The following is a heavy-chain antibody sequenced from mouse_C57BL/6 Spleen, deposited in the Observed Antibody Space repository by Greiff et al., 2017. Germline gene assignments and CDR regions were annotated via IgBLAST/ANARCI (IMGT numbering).Heavy chain of an antibody. Sequence: VQLQQPGAELVKPGASVKLSCKASGYTFTSYWMHWVKQRPGQGLEWIGMIHPNSGSTNYNEKFKSKATLTVDKSSSTAYMQLSSLTSEDSAVYYCAREGDWDAFDYWGQGTTLTVSS. J-gene: IGHJ2*01. CDR1: GYTFTSYW. CDR3: AREGDWDAFDY. V-gene: IGHV1-64*01. CDR2: IHPNSGST. D-gene: IGHD4-1*01.